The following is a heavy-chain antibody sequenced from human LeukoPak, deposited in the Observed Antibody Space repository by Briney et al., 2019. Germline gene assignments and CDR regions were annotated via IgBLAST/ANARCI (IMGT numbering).Heavy chain of an antibody. J-gene: IGHJ3*02. Sequence: SETLSLTCTVSGGSISSYYWSWIRQPPGKGLEWIGYIYYGGSTNYNPSLKSRVTISVDTSKNQFSLKLSSVTAADTAVYYCARRASGSYWYAFDIWGQGAMVAVSS. V-gene: IGHV4-59*08. D-gene: IGHD1-26*01. CDR2: IYYGGST. CDR3: ARRASGSYWYAFDI. CDR1: GGSISSYY.